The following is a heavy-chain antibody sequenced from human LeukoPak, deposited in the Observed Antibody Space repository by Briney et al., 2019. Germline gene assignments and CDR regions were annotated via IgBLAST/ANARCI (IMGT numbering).Heavy chain of an antibody. Sequence: GGSLRLSCAASGFTFSSYAMSWVRQAPGKGLEWVSAISGSGGSTYYADSVKGRFTISRDNSKNTLYLQMNSLRAEDTAVYYCLVMNYYDFWSGYYYWGQGTLVTVSS. J-gene: IGHJ4*02. CDR3: LVMNYYDFWSGYYY. D-gene: IGHD3-3*01. CDR1: GFTFSSYA. V-gene: IGHV3-23*01. CDR2: ISGSGGST.